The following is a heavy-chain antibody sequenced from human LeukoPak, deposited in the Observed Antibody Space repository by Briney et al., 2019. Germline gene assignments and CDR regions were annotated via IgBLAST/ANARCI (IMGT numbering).Heavy chain of an antibody. J-gene: IGHJ4*01. CDR2: IRQDGGEK. CDR3: ARDGTAPGLYFDL. D-gene: IGHD6-13*01. V-gene: IGHV3-7*01. Sequence: PGGSLRLSCAVSGFTFTDYWMSWVRQAPGKGLEWGASIRQDGGEKSYVDSVKGRFTISRDNTKNSLYLQMSSLRAEDTAVYYCARDGTAPGLYFDLWGQGTLVTVSS. CDR1: GFTFTDYW.